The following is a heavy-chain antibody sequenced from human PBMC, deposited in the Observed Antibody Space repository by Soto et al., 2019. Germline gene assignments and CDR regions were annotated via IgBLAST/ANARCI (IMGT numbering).Heavy chain of an antibody. Sequence: GESLKISCEGSGYSFTTYWIAWVRQIPWKGLEWMGIIYPGDSGTRYSPSFQGQVTISADKSISTAYLQWSSLKASDSAMYYCARTRTSSNYYDMDVWGQGTTVTVAS. D-gene: IGHD6-13*01. CDR2: IYPGDSGT. J-gene: IGHJ6*02. CDR1: GYSFTTYW. V-gene: IGHV5-51*01. CDR3: ARTRTSSNYYDMDV.